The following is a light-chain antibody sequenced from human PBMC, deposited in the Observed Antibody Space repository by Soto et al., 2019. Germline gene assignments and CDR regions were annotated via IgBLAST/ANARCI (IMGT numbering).Light chain of an antibody. CDR2: AAS. CDR1: QSISSY. V-gene: IGKV1-39*01. J-gene: IGKJ3*01. Sequence: DIQMTQSPSSLSASVGDRVTITCRASQSISSYLNWYQQKPGKAPKLLIYAASSLQSGVPSRFSGSGSGTDFTLTINSLQPEDFATYYCQHSYSTPLTFGPGTKVDIK. CDR3: QHSYSTPLT.